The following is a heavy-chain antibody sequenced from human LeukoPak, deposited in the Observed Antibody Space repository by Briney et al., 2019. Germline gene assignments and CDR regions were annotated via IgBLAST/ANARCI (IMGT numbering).Heavy chain of an antibody. Sequence: GGALQISCKGSGYSFTSYWIGWVRQLPGKGLEGMGIIYPGDSDTRYNPSFQGQVTISADKSISNADLQWSSLKASDTAMYYCARQFNPTGGHYYYYYMDVWGKGTTVTVSS. CDR2: IYPGDSDT. V-gene: IGHV5-51*01. D-gene: IGHD7-27*01. CDR1: GYSFTSYW. J-gene: IGHJ6*03. CDR3: ARQFNPTGGHYYYYYMDV.